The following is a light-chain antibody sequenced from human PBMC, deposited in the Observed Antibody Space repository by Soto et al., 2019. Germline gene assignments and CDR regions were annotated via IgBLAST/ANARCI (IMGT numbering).Light chain of an antibody. Sequence: DIQMTQSPSSLSASVGDRVTITCRASQSISSYLNWYQQKPGKAPKLLIYAASSLQSGVPSRFSGSASGTDFTLTISSLQPEDFATYYCQQSYSTLSFGPGTKVHIK. CDR3: QQSYSTLS. J-gene: IGKJ3*01. CDR2: AAS. CDR1: QSISSY. V-gene: IGKV1-39*01.